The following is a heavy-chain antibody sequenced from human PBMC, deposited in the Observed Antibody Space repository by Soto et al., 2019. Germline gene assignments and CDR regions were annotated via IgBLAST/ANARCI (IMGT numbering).Heavy chain of an antibody. Sequence: ASETLSLTCTVSGGSISSSSYYWGWIRQPPGKGLEWIGSIYYSGSTYYNPSPKSRVTISVDTSKNQFSLKLSSVTAADTAVYYCARQAVAGWFDPWGQGTLVTVSS. CDR1: GGSISSSSYY. CDR3: ARQAVAGWFDP. D-gene: IGHD2-15*01. V-gene: IGHV4-39*01. CDR2: IYYSGST. J-gene: IGHJ5*02.